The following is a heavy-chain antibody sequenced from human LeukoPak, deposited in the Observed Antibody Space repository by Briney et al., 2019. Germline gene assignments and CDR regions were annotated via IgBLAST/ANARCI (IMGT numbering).Heavy chain of an antibody. CDR1: RFTFSSYW. CDR3: ARDLFYSTLDY. J-gene: IGHJ4*02. D-gene: IGHD3-3*01. Sequence: GGSLRLSCAASRFTFSSYWMTWARQAPGKGLEWVANIKQDGSEKYYVDSVKGRFTISRDNAKNSLYLQMNSLRVEDTAVYYCARDLFYSTLDYWGQGTPVTVSS. CDR2: IKQDGSEK. V-gene: IGHV3-7*03.